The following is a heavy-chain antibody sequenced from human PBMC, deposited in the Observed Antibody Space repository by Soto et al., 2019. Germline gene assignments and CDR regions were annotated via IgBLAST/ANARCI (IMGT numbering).Heavy chain of an antibody. CDR1: GASITYGAYS. CDR3: ARGGGFDSFDY. Sequence: QLQLHMSGSGLVKPSQTLSLTCTVSGASITYGAYSWSWIRQIPGKGLEWIGYINHLETTFYNPSFESRLTLSIDRTKNQFSLNLKSMSAADRAVYFCARGGGFDSFDYWGQGILVTVSS. CDR2: INHLETT. D-gene: IGHD3-10*01. V-gene: IGHV4-30-2*01. J-gene: IGHJ4*02.